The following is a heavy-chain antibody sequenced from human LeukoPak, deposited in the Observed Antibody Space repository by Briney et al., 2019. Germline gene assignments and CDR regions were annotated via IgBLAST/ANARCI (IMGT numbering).Heavy chain of an antibody. CDR1: GFTVSSNY. CDR3: ARGYSSPDY. CDR2: IYNDGTT. D-gene: IGHD6-13*01. J-gene: IGHJ4*02. Sequence: GGSLSLSCAASGFTVSSNYMSWVRQAPGKGLQWVSVIYNDGTTFYADSVRGRFTVSRDNSKNTPYLQMISLRAEATAVYYCARGYSSPDYWGQGTLVTVSS. V-gene: IGHV3-66*01.